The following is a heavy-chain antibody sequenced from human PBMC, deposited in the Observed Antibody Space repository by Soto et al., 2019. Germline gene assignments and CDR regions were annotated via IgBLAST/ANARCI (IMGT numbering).Heavy chain of an antibody. V-gene: IGHV3-11*01. Sequence: GGSLRLSCAASGFTFSDYYMIWIRQAPGKGLEWVSYISSSGTTMHHADSVKGRFTISRDNAKNSLFLQMNSLRVEDTAVYYCARFPAVRGTIFDYWGQGALVTVSS. J-gene: IGHJ4*02. CDR3: ARFPAVRGTIFDY. CDR1: GFTFSDYY. D-gene: IGHD3-10*01. CDR2: ISSSGTTM.